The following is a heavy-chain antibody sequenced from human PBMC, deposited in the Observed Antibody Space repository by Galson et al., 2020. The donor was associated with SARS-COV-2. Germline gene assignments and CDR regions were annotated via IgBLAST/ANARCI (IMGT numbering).Heavy chain of an antibody. CDR3: TRHSSGATWFFDL. CDR2: IRSRADSYAT. J-gene: IGHJ2*01. Sequence: GGSLRLSCAASGFTLSASAMQWVRQAPGNGLEWVGRIRSRADSYATTYAASVKGRFTISRDDSKNTAYLQMDSLQPEDTAVYYCTRHSSGATWFFDLWGRGTLVTVSS. D-gene: IGHD6-19*01. V-gene: IGHV3-73*01. CDR1: GFTLSASA.